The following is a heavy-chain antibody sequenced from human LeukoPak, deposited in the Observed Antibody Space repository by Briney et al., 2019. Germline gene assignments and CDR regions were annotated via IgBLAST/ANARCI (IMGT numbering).Heavy chain of an antibody. CDR1: GGSISRDDYY. V-gene: IGHV4-30-4*01. D-gene: IGHD5-18*01. CDR2: IYHSGST. Sequence: PSETLSLTCTVSGGSISRDDYYWSWIRRPPGKGLEWIGSIYHSGSTYYNPSLKSRLTISLDTSKNQFSLRLTSVTAADTAIYYCARDAGYNYGPYDSWGQGTLVTVSS. J-gene: IGHJ4*02. CDR3: ARDAGYNYGPYDS.